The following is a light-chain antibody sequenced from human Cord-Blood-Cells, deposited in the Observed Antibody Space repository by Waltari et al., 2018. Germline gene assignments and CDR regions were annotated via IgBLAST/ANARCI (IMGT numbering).Light chain of an antibody. CDR2: EDN. CDR3: QSYDSSNRV. J-gene: IGLJ3*02. Sequence: NFMLTQPHSVSESPGKTVTISCTRSSGSIASHYVQWYQQRPGSSPTTVFYEDNQRPSGVPDLFSGSIDSSSNSASLTISGLKTEDEADYYCQSYDSSNRVFGGGTKLTVL. CDR1: SGSIASHY. V-gene: IGLV6-57*01.